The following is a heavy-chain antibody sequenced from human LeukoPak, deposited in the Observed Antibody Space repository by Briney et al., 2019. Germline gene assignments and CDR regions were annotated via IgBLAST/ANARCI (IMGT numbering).Heavy chain of an antibody. CDR3: ARVAYYDSSGYSQDAFDI. J-gene: IGHJ3*02. D-gene: IGHD3-22*01. CDR2: INHSGST. CDR1: GGSFSGYY. V-gene: IGHV4-34*01. Sequence: PSETLSLTCAVYGGSFSGYYWSWIRQPPGKGLEWIGEINHSGSTNYNPSLKSRVTISVDTSKNQFSLKLSSVTAADTAVYYCARVAYYDSSGYSQDAFDIWGQGTMVTVSS.